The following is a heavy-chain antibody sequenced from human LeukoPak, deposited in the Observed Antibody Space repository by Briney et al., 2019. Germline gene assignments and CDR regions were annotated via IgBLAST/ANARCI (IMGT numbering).Heavy chain of an antibody. J-gene: IGHJ5*02. CDR2: IYYSGST. CDR1: GGPISSSSYY. CDR3: ARGRVVLDWFDP. D-gene: IGHD3-3*01. Sequence: PSETLSLTCTVSGGPISSSSYYWGWIRQPPGKGLEWIGSIYYSGSTYYNPSLKSRVTISVDTSKNQFSLRLSSVTAADTAVYYCARGRVVLDWFDPWGQGTLVTVSS. V-gene: IGHV4-39*07.